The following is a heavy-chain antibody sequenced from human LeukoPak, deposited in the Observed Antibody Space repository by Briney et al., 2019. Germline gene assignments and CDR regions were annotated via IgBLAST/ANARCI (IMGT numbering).Heavy chain of an antibody. D-gene: IGHD6-19*01. CDR2: ISSSGSTI. CDR3: AREGGSGWYSNWFDP. V-gene: IGHV3-48*03. Sequence: PGGSLRLSCAASGFTFSSYEMNWVRQAPGKGREWVSYISSSGSTIYYADSVKGRFTISRDNAKNSLYLQMNSLRAEDTAVYYCAREGGSGWYSNWFDPWGQGTLVTVSS. CDR1: GFTFSSYE. J-gene: IGHJ5*02.